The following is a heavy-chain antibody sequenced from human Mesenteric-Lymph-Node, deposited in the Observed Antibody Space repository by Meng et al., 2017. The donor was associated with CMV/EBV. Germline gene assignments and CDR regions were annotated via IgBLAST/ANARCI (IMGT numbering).Heavy chain of an antibody. Sequence: GESLKISCTVPGGSISSSSYYWGRTRQPPGKGLEWVSSISYSGSMIYYADSVKGRFTISRDNAKNSLYLQMNSLRGEDTAVYYCARDLTTSFVLYWGQGTLVTVSS. CDR1: GGSISSSSYY. D-gene: IGHD2/OR15-2a*01. CDR3: ARDLTTSFVLY. J-gene: IGHJ4*02. CDR2: ISYSGSMI. V-gene: IGHV3-11*04.